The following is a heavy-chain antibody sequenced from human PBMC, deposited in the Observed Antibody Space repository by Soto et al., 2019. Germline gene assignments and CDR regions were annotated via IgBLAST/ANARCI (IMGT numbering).Heavy chain of an antibody. D-gene: IGHD6-25*01. V-gene: IGHV1-69*02. CDR3: ARHSDSSGIPPYFDY. Sequence: QVRLVQSGAEVKKPGSSVRISCKASGGTFSSHIISWVRQAPGQGPEWMGRIIPILDMTKYAQKFQGRVTSTAAKATSTAYMELTSLRSEDTAMYYWARHSDSSGIPPYFDYWGQGTRVTVSS. CDR2: IIPILDMT. CDR1: GGTFSSHI. J-gene: IGHJ4*02.